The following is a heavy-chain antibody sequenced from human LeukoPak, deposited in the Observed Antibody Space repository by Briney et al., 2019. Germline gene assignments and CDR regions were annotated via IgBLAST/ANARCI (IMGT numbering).Heavy chain of an antibody. CDR1: GGSISSYY. V-gene: IGHV4-59*01. D-gene: IGHD6-19*01. J-gene: IGHJ4*02. CDR3: ASTRRRGYSSGWVPFDY. Sequence: SETLSLTCTVSGGSISSYYWSWIRQPPGKGLEWIGYIYYSGSTNYNPSLKSRVTISVDTSKNQFSLKLSSVTAADTAVYYCASTRRRGYSSGWVPFDYWGQGTLVTVSS. CDR2: IYYSGST.